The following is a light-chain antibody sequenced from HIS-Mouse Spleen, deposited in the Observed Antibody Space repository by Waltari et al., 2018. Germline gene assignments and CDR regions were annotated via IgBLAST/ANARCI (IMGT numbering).Light chain of an antibody. Sequence: SYVLTQPPSVSVAPGKTARITCGGNNIGSKSGHGYQQKPGQAPVLVVYDDSDRPSGVPERFSGSNSGNTATLTISRVEAGDEADYYCQVWDSSSDHVVFGGGTKLTVL. V-gene: IGLV3-21*03. J-gene: IGLJ2*01. CDR2: DDS. CDR1: NIGSKS. CDR3: QVWDSSSDHVV.